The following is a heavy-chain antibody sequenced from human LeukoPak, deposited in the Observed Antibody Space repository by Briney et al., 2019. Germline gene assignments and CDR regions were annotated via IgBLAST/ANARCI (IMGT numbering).Heavy chain of an antibody. Sequence: GRSLRLSCAASGFTFSSYGMHWVRQAPGKGLEWVSAISGSGGSTYYADSVKGRFTISRDNSKNTLYLQMNSLRAEDTAVYYCAKDRLDRGWYYDYWGQGTLVTVSS. CDR3: AKDRLDRGWYYDY. J-gene: IGHJ4*02. D-gene: IGHD6-19*01. V-gene: IGHV3-23*01. CDR1: GFTFSSYG. CDR2: ISGSGGST.